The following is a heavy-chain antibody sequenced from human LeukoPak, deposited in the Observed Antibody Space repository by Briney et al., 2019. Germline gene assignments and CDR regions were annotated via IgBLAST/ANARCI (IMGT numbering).Heavy chain of an antibody. Sequence: PSQTLPLTCTISGGSISSGGYYWSWIRQHPGKGLEWIGYTYYSGSTYYNPSLKSRVTISVDTSKNQFSLKLSSVTAADTAVYYCARTLVRAGYSSTWGQGTLVTVSS. V-gene: IGHV4-31*03. CDR3: ARTLVRAGYSST. D-gene: IGHD6-13*01. CDR1: GGSISSGGYY. J-gene: IGHJ5*02. CDR2: TYYSGST.